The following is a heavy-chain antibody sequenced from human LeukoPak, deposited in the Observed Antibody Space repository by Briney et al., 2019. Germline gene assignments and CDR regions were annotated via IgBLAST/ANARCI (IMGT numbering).Heavy chain of an antibody. D-gene: IGHD1-1*01. Sequence: GGCLRLSCAASGFTFSTYSMNWVRQAPGKGLEWVSGVSPSGDITYYADSVKGRFTISRDNSKKRVYLQMDSLRFEDGAVYYCEQELAYIRFDDWGQGTLVTVSS. V-gene: IGHV3-23*01. CDR2: VSPSGDIT. J-gene: IGHJ4*02. CDR3: EQELAYIRFDD. CDR1: GFTFSTYS.